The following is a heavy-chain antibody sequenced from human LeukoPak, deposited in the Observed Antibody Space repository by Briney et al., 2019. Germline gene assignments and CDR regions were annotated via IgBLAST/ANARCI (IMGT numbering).Heavy chain of an antibody. CDR2: IYTSGST. D-gene: IGHD3-22*01. V-gene: IGHV4-4*09. CDR3: ARVVITYYFDY. CDR1: GGSISSYY. J-gene: IGHJ4*02. Sequence: SETLSLTCTVSGGSISSYYWSWIRQPPGKGLEWIGYIYTSGSTNYNPSLKSRVTISVDTSKNQFSLKLSSVTAADTAVYYCARVVITYYFDYWGQGTLVTVSS.